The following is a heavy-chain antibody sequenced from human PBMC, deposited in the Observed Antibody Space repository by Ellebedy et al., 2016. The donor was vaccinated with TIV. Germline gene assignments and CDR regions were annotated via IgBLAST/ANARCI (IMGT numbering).Heavy chain of an antibody. CDR3: AISPVAYDSSGGDY. V-gene: IGHV3-43*01. J-gene: IGHJ4*02. Sequence: GESLKISCAASGFTFDDYTMHWVRQAPGKGLEWVSLISWDGGSTYYADSVKGRFTISRDNSKNSLYLQMNSLRTEDTALYYCAISPVAYDSSGGDYWGQGTLVTVSS. D-gene: IGHD3-22*01. CDR1: GFTFDDYT. CDR2: ISWDGGST.